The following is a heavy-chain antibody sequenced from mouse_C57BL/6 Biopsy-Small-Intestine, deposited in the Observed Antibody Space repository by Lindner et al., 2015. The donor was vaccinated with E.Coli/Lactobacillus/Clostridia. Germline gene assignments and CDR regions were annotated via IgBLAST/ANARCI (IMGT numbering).Heavy chain of an antibody. Sequence: VQLQESGPELVKPGASVKISCKASGYSFTDYNMNWVKQSNGKSLERIGVINPNYGTTSYNQKFKGKATLTVDQSSSTAYMQLNSLTSEDSAVYYCARRDSNYRNYYAMDYWGQGTSVTVSS. V-gene: IGHV1-39*01. D-gene: IGHD2-5*01. CDR1: GYSFTDYN. J-gene: IGHJ4*01. CDR3: ARRDSNYRNYYAMDY. CDR2: INPNYGTT.